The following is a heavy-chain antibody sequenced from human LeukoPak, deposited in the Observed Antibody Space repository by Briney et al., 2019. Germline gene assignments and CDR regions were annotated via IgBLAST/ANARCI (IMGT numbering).Heavy chain of an antibody. Sequence: KPSETLSLTSAVYGVTFYGIYWRRHPPPPGLEWMGMGEPNHGGSTNTNPSPKTRVTISVVTSKIQFSLKLSSVTVADTAVYYCWVTFGYYDSSGYYSRTPYDYWGQGTLVTVSS. CDR2: PNHGGST. CDR1: GVTFYGIY. V-gene: IGHV4-34*08. CDR3: WVTFGYYDSSGYYSRTPYDY. J-gene: IGHJ4*02. D-gene: IGHD3-22*01.